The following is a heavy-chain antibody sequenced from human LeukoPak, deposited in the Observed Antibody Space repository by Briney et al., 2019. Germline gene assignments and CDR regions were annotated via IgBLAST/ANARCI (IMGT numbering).Heavy chain of an antibody. CDR1: GYTFSLYG. CDR3: ARAWLRRKYYYYMDV. CDR2: ISGYNGHA. J-gene: IGHJ6*03. V-gene: IGHV1-18*01. D-gene: IGHD5-12*01. Sequence: VASVKVSCKPSGYTFSLYGINWVRQAPGEGLEWMRWISGYNGHANYAQKFQGRVTLTTDASTNTAYMELRSLRSDDTAVYYCARAWLRRKYYYYMDVWGKGTTVTASS.